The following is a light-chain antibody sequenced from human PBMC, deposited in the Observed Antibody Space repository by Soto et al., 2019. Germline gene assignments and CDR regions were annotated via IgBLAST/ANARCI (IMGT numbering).Light chain of an antibody. CDR3: QQYETFSGT. J-gene: IGKJ1*01. V-gene: IGKV1-5*01. CDR1: QSVSGW. CDR2: DAS. Sequence: DIQMTQSPSTLSASVGDTVTVTCRASQSVSGWLAWYQQKPGEAPKLLIYDASALRRGVPSRFSGSGSGTKFTLTIASLQPDDFATYYCQQYETFSGTFGPGTKLDIK.